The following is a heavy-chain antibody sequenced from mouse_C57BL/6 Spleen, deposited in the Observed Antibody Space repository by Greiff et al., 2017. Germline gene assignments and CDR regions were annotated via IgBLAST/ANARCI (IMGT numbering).Heavy chain of an antibody. J-gene: IGHJ2*01. CDR1: GYAFSSYW. D-gene: IGHD2-2*01. CDR2: IYPGDGDT. V-gene: IGHV1-80*01. Sequence: VQLVESGAELVKPGASVKISCKASGYAFSSYWMNWVKQRPGKGLEWIGQIYPGDGDTNYNGKFKGKATLTADKSSSTAYMQLSRLTSEDSAVYFCARLGVTYFDYWGQGTTLTVSS. CDR3: ARLGVTYFDY.